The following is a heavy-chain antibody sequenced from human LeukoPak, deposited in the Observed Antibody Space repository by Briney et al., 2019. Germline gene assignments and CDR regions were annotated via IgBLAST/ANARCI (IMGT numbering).Heavy chain of an antibody. D-gene: IGHD6-19*01. CDR2: ISSDGNTK. Sequence: GGSLRLSCAASGFTFNSHSINWVRQAPGQGLEWVAVISSDGNTKHYGDSVRGRFTISRDNSKNTLWLQMNSLRAEDTAVYYCARGTGYSSGLSGYWGQGTLVTVSS. J-gene: IGHJ4*02. V-gene: IGHV3-30*04. CDR3: ARGTGYSSGLSGY. CDR1: GFTFNSHS.